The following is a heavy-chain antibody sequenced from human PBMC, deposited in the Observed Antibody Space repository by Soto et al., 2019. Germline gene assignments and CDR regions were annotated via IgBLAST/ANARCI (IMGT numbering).Heavy chain of an antibody. CDR1: GFTFSSYA. Sequence: GESLKISCAASGFTFSSYAMHWVRQAPGKGLEWVAVISYDGSNKYYADSVKGRFTISGDDSKSTLYLQMNSLRAEGTAVYYCAREGCSSTSCYLLAYWGQGTLVTVSS. J-gene: IGHJ4*02. V-gene: IGHV3-30-3*01. D-gene: IGHD2-2*01. CDR3: AREGCSSTSCYLLAY. CDR2: ISYDGSNK.